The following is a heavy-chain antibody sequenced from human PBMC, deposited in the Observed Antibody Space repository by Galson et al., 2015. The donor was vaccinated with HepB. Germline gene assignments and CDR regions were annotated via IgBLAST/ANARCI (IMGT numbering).Heavy chain of an antibody. V-gene: IGHV1-18*01. CDR3: ARDIGRGEDY. J-gene: IGHJ4*02. D-gene: IGHD1-26*01. CDR2: ISGYSGNT. Sequence: SVKVSCKASGYTFSTYSISRVRQAPGQGLEWVGWISGYSGNTLYAQKLQGRVTLTTDTSKTTAYMELRSLTSDDTAVYYCARDIGRGEDYWGQGTLVTVS. CDR1: GYTFSTYS.